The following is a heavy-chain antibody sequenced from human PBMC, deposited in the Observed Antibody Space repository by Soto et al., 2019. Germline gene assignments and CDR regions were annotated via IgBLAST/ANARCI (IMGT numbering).Heavy chain of an antibody. CDR3: ARGILGIAAAGTYWFDP. CDR2: INPSGGST. D-gene: IGHD6-13*01. CDR1: GYTFTSYY. V-gene: IGHV1-46*03. Sequence: ASVKVSCKASGYTFTSYYMHWVRQAPGQGLEWMGIINPSGGSTSYAQKFQGRVTMTRDTSMSTVYMELSSLRSEDTAVYYCARGILGIAAAGTYWFDPWGQGTLVTVSS. J-gene: IGHJ5*02.